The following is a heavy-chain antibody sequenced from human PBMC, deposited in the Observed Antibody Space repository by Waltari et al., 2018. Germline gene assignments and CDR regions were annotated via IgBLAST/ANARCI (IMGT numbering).Heavy chain of an antibody. Sequence: EVQVVESGGGLVQPGGSLRLSCEASGCTFGNYWMHWVRQVPGKGLVWVARINSDGRETKYADSVKGRFTISRDNAKSTLYLQMNSLRGEDTAVYFCARDFGLWPKYDYWGQGTLVTVSS. CDR1: GCTFGNYW. J-gene: IGHJ4*02. V-gene: IGHV3-74*03. CDR3: ARDFGLWPKYDY. D-gene: IGHD3-16*01. CDR2: INSDGRET.